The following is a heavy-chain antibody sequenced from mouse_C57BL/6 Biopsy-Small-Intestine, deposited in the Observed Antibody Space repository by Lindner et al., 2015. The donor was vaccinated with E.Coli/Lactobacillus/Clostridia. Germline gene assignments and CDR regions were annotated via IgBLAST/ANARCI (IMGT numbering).Heavy chain of an antibody. CDR2: ISDGGSYT. D-gene: IGHD2-4*01. CDR3: TRGGLRRGYYYAMDY. CDR1: GFTFSSYA. Sequence: VQLQESGGGLVKPGGSLKLSCAASGFTFSSYAMSWVRQTPEKRLEWVATISDGGSYTYFPDNVKGRFTISRDSAKNNLFLQMSHLKSEDTAMYYCTRGGLRRGYYYAMDYWGQGTSVTVSS. V-gene: IGHV5-4*01. J-gene: IGHJ4*01.